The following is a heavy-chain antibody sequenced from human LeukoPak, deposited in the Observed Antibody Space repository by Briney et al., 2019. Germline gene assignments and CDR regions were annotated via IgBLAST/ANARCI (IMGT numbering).Heavy chain of an antibody. D-gene: IGHD5-24*01. CDR2: INPSGGST. V-gene: IGHV1-46*01. Sequence: ASVKVSCKASGYTFTSYYMHWVRQAPGQGLEWMGIINPSGGSTSYAQKFQGRVTMTRDTSTSTVYMELSSLRSEDTAVYYCARVSMATTLYAFHYFDYWGQGTLVTVSP. J-gene: IGHJ4*02. CDR1: GYTFTSYY. CDR3: ARVSMATTLYAFHYFDY.